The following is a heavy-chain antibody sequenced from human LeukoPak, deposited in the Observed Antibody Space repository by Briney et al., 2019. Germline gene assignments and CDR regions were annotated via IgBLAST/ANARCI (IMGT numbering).Heavy chain of an antibody. CDR2: IYYSGST. J-gene: IGHJ4*02. D-gene: IGHD2-15*01. CDR3: ARVYCSGGSCYGYFDY. Sequence: PSETLSLTCTVSGCSISSYYWSWIRQPPGKGLEWIGYIYYSGSTNYNPSLKSRVTISVDTSKNQFSLKLSSVTAADTAVYYCARVYCSGGSCYGYFDYWGQGTLVTVSS. CDR1: GCSISSYY. V-gene: IGHV4-59*01.